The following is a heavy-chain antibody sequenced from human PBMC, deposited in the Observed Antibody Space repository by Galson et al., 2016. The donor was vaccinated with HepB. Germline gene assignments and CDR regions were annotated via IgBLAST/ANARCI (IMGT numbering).Heavy chain of an antibody. CDR3: ARDRDSSSYYSLDY. Sequence: SETLSLTCTVSGGSISSYYWSWIRQPPGKGLEWIGYIYNSGRTNYNHSLKSRGTISVDTSKNQFYLNLRYVTAADTAVYYCARDRDSSSYYSLDYWGQGTLVTVSS. CDR1: GGSISSYY. J-gene: IGHJ4*02. V-gene: IGHV4-59*01. CDR2: IYNSGRT. D-gene: IGHD3-22*01.